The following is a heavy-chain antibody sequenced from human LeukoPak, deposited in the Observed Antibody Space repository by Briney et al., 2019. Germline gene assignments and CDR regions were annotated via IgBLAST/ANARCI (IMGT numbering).Heavy chain of an antibody. CDR3: ARHTTLDP. CDR1: GFTFSDYW. CDR2: TKKDGNEK. V-gene: IGHV3-7*01. J-gene: IGHJ5*02. D-gene: IGHD1-14*01. Sequence: GGSLRLSCVVSGFTFSDYWMSWVRQAPGKGLEWVAHTKKDGNEKHYVDSVKGRFTISRDNAKNSLYLQMNSLRAEDTSVYYCARHTTLDPWGQGALVTVSS.